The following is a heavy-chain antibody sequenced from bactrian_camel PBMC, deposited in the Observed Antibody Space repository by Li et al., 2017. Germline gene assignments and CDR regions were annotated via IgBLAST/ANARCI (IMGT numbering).Heavy chain of an antibody. D-gene: IGHD1*01. CDR1: GSIYIRYC. Sequence: DVQLVESGGGSVQTGGSLRLSCKVSGSIYIRYCMGWFRQGPGKGLEWVSSSSSGALSLVYADSVKGRFTISRDNAKNTVYLLMNSLKPEDTAVYYCVKPNPDARGGFDHWGQGTQVTVS. CDR3: VKPNPDARGGFDH. J-gene: IGHJ4*01. CDR2: SSSGALSL. V-gene: IGHV3S40*01.